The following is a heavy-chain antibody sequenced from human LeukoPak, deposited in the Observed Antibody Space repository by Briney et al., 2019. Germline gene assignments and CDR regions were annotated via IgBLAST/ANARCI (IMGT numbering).Heavy chain of an antibody. D-gene: IGHD3-10*01. Sequence: SETLSLTCSVSGDSISGYYWNWIRPTPGKGLEWSGYIYYSGTTNYNPSLKSRVTISVDTSKNQFSLKLSSVTAADTAVYYCASRGKYYVSGTWFDPWGHGTLVTVSS. CDR1: GDSISGYY. J-gene: IGHJ5*02. CDR2: IYYSGTT. V-gene: IGHV4-59*08. CDR3: ASRGKYYVSGTWFDP.